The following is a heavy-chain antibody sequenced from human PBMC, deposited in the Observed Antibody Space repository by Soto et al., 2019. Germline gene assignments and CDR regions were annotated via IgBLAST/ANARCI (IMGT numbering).Heavy chain of an antibody. D-gene: IGHD3-10*01. J-gene: IGHJ4*02. Sequence: PVGSLRLSCASSGFTFSNYGMHWVRQAPGKGLEWVAVVWHDGETKYYADSVEGRFTISRDNSRNTLFLQMNSLRAEDTAVYHCARDRGPADPIEYWGQGTLVTVSS. V-gene: IGHV3-33*01. CDR1: GFTFSNYG. CDR3: ARDRGPADPIEY. CDR2: VWHDGETK.